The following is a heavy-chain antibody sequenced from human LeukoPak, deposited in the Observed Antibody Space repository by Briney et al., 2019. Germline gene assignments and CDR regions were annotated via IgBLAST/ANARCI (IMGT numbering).Heavy chain of an antibody. CDR3: ARHAAFAEYQPHLPTFAY. D-gene: IGHD2-2*01. CDR1: GGSISSYY. J-gene: IGHJ4*02. Sequence: SETLSLTCTVSGGSISSYYWSWIGQPPGKRLEGRGYIYQSGRTNYNSSLTSGGTISLDTCKKQSSLKRGSVTAADTAVYYCARHAAFAEYQPHLPTFAYWGKGTLVTASS. CDR2: IYQSGRT. V-gene: IGHV4-59*08.